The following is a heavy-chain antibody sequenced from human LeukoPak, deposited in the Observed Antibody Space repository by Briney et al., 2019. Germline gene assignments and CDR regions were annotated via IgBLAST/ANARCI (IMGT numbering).Heavy chain of an antibody. V-gene: IGHV3-30*04. CDR2: ISYDGSNK. CDR1: GFTFSSYA. Sequence: GGSLRLSCAASGFTFSSYAIHWVRQAPGNGMEWVAVISYDGSNKYYADSVKGRFTISRDNSKNTLYLQMNSLRAEDTAVYFFSRRRRHTIFDYWGQGTLVTVSS. J-gene: IGHJ4*02. D-gene: IGHD3-9*01. CDR3: SRRRRHTIFDY.